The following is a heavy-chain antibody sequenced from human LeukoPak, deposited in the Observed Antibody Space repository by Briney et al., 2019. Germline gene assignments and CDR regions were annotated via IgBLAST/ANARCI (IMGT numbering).Heavy chain of an antibody. CDR3: ARDFLGAADAFDI. D-gene: IGHD1-26*01. V-gene: IGHV3-48*02. CDR1: GFTVSHNY. CDR2: ISSTGSTI. J-gene: IGHJ3*02. Sequence: PGGSLRLSCAASGFTVSHNYMNWVRQAPGKGLEWVSYISSTGSTIYYADSVKGRFTISRDNAKKSLYVQMSSLRDEDTAVYYCARDFLGAADAFDIWGQGTMVTVSS.